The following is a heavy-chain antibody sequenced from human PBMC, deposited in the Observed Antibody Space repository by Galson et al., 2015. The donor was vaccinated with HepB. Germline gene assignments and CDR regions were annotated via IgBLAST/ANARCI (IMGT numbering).Heavy chain of an antibody. Sequence: SLRLSCAASGFTFSNAWMNWVRQAPGKGLEWVGRIKSKTDGGTTDYAAPVKGRFTISRDDSKNTLYLQMNSLKTEDTAVYYCTTDLGSYGSALADVWGQGTTVTVSS. CDR3: TTDLGSYGSALADV. CDR1: GFTFSNAW. J-gene: IGHJ6*02. V-gene: IGHV3-15*07. CDR2: IKSKTDGGTT. D-gene: IGHD3-10*01.